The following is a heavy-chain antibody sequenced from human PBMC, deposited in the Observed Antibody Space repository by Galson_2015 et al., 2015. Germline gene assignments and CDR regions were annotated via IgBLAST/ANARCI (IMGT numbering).Heavy chain of an antibody. Sequence: SLRLSCAASGFTFDDYGMSWVRQVPGKGLEWVSGINWNGGSITYADSVKGRFTIARDNAKNSLYLQMNSPRTEDTALYHCARVGYGYNTYYFDQWGQGILVTVSP. CDR1: GFTFDDYG. J-gene: IGHJ4*02. D-gene: IGHD5-24*01. CDR3: ARVGYGYNTYYFDQ. CDR2: INWNGGSI. V-gene: IGHV3-20*01.